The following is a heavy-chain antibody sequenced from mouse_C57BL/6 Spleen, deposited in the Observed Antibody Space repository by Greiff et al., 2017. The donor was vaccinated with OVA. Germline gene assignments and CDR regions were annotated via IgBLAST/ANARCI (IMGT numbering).Heavy chain of an antibody. J-gene: IGHJ2*01. Sequence: QVQLQQPGAELVRPGSSVKLSCKASGYTFTSYWMHWVKQRPIQGLEWIGNIDPYDSETHYNQKFTDKATLTVDKSSSTAYMQLSSLTSEDSAVYYCARDSSGYDYWGQGTTLTVSS. CDR3: ARDSSGYDY. CDR1: GYTFTSYW. D-gene: IGHD3-2*02. CDR2: IDPYDSET. V-gene: IGHV1-52*01.